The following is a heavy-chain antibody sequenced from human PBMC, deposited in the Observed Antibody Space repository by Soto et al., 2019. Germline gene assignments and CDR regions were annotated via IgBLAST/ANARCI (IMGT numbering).Heavy chain of an antibody. CDR3: ATGVIWIGYFTVDS. CDR1: GGSFGKSA. D-gene: IGHD3-3*01. Sequence: SVKVSCKASGGSFGKSAINWVRQTPGQGLEWLGGFIPVYRTLNYAQKFQGRVTITADESTGTACMTLSSLASDDTAVYYCATGVIWIGYFTVDSWGQGTRVTVSS. V-gene: IGHV1-69*13. CDR2: FIPVYRTL. J-gene: IGHJ4*02.